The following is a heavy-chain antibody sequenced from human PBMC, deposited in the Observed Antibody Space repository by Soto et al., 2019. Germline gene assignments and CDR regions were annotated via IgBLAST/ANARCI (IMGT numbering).Heavy chain of an antibody. D-gene: IGHD3-22*01. V-gene: IGHV1-69*01. Sequence: QVQLVQSGAEVKKPGSSVKVSCKASGGTFSSYAISWVRQAPGQGLEWMGGIIPIFGTANYAQKFQGRVTITEDESTGTAYMELSSLRSEDTAVYYCATVYGGLTNYDQFFDYWGQGTLVTVSS. J-gene: IGHJ4*02. CDR3: ATVYGGLTNYDQFFDY. CDR2: IIPIFGTA. CDR1: GGTFSSYA.